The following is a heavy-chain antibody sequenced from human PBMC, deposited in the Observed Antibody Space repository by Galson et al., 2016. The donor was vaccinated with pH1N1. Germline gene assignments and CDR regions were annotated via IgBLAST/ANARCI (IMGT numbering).Heavy chain of an antibody. Sequence: PALVKPTQTLTLTCAFSGFSLNPVRMRVSWIRQPPGKALEWLARVDWDDDKYYSTYLKTRPTISTDTSKNQVVLTMTNMDPVDTGTYYCARMTSKGGWYFDFWGRGTLVTVSS. J-gene: IGHJ2*01. CDR2: VDWDDDK. CDR1: GFSLNPVRMR. V-gene: IGHV2-70*04. CDR3: ARMTSKGGWYFDF. D-gene: IGHD3-16*01.